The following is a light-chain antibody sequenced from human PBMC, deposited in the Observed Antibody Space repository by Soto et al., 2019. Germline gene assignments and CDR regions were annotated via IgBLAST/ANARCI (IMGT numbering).Light chain of an antibody. V-gene: IGKV3-11*01. CDR1: QSVSSY. CDR2: DAS. J-gene: IGKJ5*01. CDR3: QQRTNWPPP. Sequence: EIVLTQSPATLSLSPGERVTLSCRASQSVSSYLAWYQQKPGQAPRLLIHDASNRATGIPVRFSGSGSGTDFTLTISSLEPEDFAVYYCQQRTNWPPPFGQGTRLEIK.